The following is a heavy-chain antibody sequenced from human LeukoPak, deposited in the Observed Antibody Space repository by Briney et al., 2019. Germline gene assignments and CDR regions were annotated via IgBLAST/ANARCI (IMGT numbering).Heavy chain of an antibody. CDR3: AKDIGDYGGAFDY. CDR2: ISWNSGSI. V-gene: IGHV3-9*01. J-gene: IGHJ4*02. Sequence: GRSLRLSCAASGCTFDGYARHWIRQAPGKGLEWVSGISWNSGSIGYADSVKGRFTISRDNAKNSLYLQMNSLRAEDTALYYCAKDIGDYGGAFDYWGQGTLVTVSS. CDR1: GCTFDGYA. D-gene: IGHD4-17*01.